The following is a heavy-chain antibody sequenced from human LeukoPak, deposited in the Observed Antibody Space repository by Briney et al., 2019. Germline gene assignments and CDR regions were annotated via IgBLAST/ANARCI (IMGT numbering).Heavy chain of an antibody. J-gene: IGHJ4*02. Sequence: PSETLSLTCTVSGGSISSSSYYWGWIRQPPGKGLEWIGSIYYTGSTFYNPSLKSRVTISEDTSENQFSLKLTSVTAADTAVYYCARVPDEHKHYFDYWGQGTLVTVSS. V-gene: IGHV4-39*07. CDR1: GGSISSSSYY. CDR2: IYYTGST. CDR3: ARVPDEHKHYFDY. D-gene: IGHD1/OR15-1a*01.